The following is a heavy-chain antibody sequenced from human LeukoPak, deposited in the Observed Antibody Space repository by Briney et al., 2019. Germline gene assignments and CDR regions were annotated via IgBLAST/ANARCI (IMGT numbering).Heavy chain of an antibody. CDR3: GRGKDYGSNTWFAP. CDR1: GGSISSYY. V-gene: IGHV4-59*01. CDR2: IYYSGST. Sequence: SETLSLTCTVSGGSISSYYWSWIRQPPGKGLEWIGYIYYSGSTNYNPSLKSRVTISVDTSKNQFSLKLSSVTAADTAVYYCGRGKDYGSNTWFAPGGRGPRVTFSS. D-gene: IGHD4-17*01. J-gene: IGHJ5*02.